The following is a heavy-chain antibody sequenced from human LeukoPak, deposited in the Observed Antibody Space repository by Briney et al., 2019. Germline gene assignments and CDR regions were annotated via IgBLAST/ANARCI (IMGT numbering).Heavy chain of an antibody. D-gene: IGHD3-22*01. Sequence: GESLKISCKGSGYSFTSYWIGWVRQMPGKGLEWMGIIYPGDSDTRYSPSFQGQVTISADKSISTAYLQWSSLKASDTAMYYCATFETSYYDSSGYFDYWGQGTLATVSS. CDR2: IYPGDSDT. V-gene: IGHV5-51*01. CDR3: ATFETSYYDSSGYFDY. J-gene: IGHJ4*02. CDR1: GYSFTSYW.